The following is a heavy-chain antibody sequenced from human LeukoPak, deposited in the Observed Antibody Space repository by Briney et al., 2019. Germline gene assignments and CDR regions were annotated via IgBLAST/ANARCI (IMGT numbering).Heavy chain of an antibody. CDR2: IYYSGST. V-gene: IGHV4-59*01. CDR1: GGSISSYY. CDR3: ARSGSYYQDDAFDI. Sequence: PETLSLTCTVSGGSISSYYWSWIRQPPGKGLEWIGYIYYSGSTNYNPSLKSRVTISVDTSKNQFSLKLSSVTAADTAVYYCARSGSYYQDDAFDIWGQGTMVTVSS. D-gene: IGHD3-10*01. J-gene: IGHJ3*02.